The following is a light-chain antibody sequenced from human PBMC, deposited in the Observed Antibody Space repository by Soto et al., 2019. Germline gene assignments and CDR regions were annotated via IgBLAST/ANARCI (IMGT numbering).Light chain of an antibody. CDR2: GAS. CDR3: QQYTNWPPYT. Sequence: EIVMTQSPATLSVSPGERATLSCRASQSVSSNLAWYQQKPGQAPRLLIYGASTRATGIPARFSGSGSGTEFTLTISGLQSEDFAVYYCQQYTNWPPYTFGQGTKLEIK. J-gene: IGKJ2*01. CDR1: QSVSSN. V-gene: IGKV3-15*01.